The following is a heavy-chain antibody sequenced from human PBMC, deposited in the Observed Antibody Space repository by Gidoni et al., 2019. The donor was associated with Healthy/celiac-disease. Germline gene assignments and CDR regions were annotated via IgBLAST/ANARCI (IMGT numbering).Heavy chain of an antibody. D-gene: IGHD3-10*01. CDR2: ISSSSSTI. CDR1: GFTFSSYS. V-gene: IGHV3-48*02. CDR3: ARESVLLWFGEPTGGMDV. Sequence: EVQLVESGGGLVQPGGSLRLPCAASGFTFSSYSMNWVRQAPGKGLEWVSYISSSSSTIYYADSVKGRFTISRDNAKNSLYLQMNSLRDEDTAVYYCARESVLLWFGEPTGGMDVWGQGTTVTVSS. J-gene: IGHJ6*02.